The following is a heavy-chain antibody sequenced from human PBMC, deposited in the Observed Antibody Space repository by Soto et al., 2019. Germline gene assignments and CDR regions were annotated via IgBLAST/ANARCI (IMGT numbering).Heavy chain of an antibody. CDR3: ARVALEYYDFWSGYFHY. D-gene: IGHD3-3*01. Sequence: ASVKVSCKASGYTFTSYAMHWVRQAPGQRLEWMGWINAGNGNTKYSQKFQGRVTITRDTSASTAYMELSSLRSEDTAVYYCARVALEYYDFWSGYFHYWGQGTLVTVSS. V-gene: IGHV1-3*01. J-gene: IGHJ4*02. CDR1: GYTFTSYA. CDR2: INAGNGNT.